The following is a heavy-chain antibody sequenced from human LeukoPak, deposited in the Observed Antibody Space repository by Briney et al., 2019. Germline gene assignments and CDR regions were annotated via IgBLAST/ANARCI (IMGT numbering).Heavy chain of an antibody. D-gene: IGHD3-10*01. Sequence: GGSLRLSCAASGFTFSSYSMNWVRQAPGKGLEWVSYISSSSSTIYYADSVKGRFTISRENAKNSLYLQMNSLRAEDTAVYYCARTSYGSGSYSDYWGQGTLVTVSS. CDR3: ARTSYGSGSYSDY. J-gene: IGHJ4*02. CDR1: GFTFSSYS. V-gene: IGHV3-48*01. CDR2: ISSSSSTI.